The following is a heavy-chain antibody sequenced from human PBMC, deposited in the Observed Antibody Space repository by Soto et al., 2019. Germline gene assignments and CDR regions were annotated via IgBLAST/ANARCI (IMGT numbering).Heavy chain of an antibody. CDR1: GFTFTTYD. V-gene: IGHV3-30*04. Sequence: QVQLVESGGGVVQPGRSLRLSCAASGFTFTTYDIHWVRQAPGKGLAWVAVISNDGRGKYYADSVKGRFTISRDNSKNTLYLQMNSLRSADTAVYYCARDQCFGGGRSCYYFDFWGQGTRVTVSS. CDR3: ARDQCFGGGRSCYYFDF. J-gene: IGHJ4*02. D-gene: IGHD2-15*01. CDR2: ISNDGRGK.